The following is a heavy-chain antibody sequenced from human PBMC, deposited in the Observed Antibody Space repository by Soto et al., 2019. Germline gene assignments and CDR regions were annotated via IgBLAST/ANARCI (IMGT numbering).Heavy chain of an antibody. CDR1: GYTFTSYA. J-gene: IGHJ4*02. V-gene: IGHV1-3*05. Sequence: QVPLVQSGAEEKKPGASVKVSCKASGYTFTSYAMHWVRQAPGQRLEWMGWINDGNRNTKYSQKFQGSVTITRDTTESTAYIELSSLRSEDTAVYYCARGRAVAGPFDYRGQGTLVTVSS. D-gene: IGHD6-19*01. CDR3: ARGRAVAGPFDY. CDR2: INDGNRNT.